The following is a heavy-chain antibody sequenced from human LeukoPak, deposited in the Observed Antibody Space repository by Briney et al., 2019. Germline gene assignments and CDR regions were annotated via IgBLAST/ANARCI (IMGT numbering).Heavy chain of an antibody. J-gene: IGHJ4*02. CDR2: IYGGGST. Sequence: GGSLRLSCAASGFTVSSNYMSWVRQAPGKGLEWVSVIYGGGSTYYADSVKGRFTISRDNSKNTLYLQMNSQRAEDTAVYYCARVAVAGNYFDYWGQGTLVTVFS. V-gene: IGHV3-53*01. CDR3: ARVAVAGNYFDY. D-gene: IGHD6-19*01. CDR1: GFTVSSNY.